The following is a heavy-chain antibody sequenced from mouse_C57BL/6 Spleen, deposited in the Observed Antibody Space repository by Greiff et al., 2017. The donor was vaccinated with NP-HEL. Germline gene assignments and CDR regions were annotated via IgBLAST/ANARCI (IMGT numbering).Heavy chain of an antibody. J-gene: IGHJ3*01. CDR3: ARTYYSNYVGAY. CDR2: ICSGGST. V-gene: IGHV2-2*01. Sequence: VQLQESGPGLVQPSQSLSITCTVSGFSLTSYGVHWVRQSPGKGLEWLGVICSGGSTDYNAAFISRLSISKDNSKSQVFFKMNSLQADDTAIYYCARTYYSNYVGAYWGQGTLVTVSA. CDR1: GFSLTSYG. D-gene: IGHD2-5*01.